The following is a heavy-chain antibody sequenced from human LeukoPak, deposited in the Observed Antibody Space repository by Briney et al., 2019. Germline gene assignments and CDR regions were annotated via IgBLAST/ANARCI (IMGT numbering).Heavy chain of an antibody. CDR2: INSDGSST. J-gene: IGHJ3*01. CDR3: ARDYGDAFDV. Sequence: GGSLRLSCAASGFTFSNYWMHWVSHAPGKGLVWVSLINSDGSSTNYADSVTGRLTISRDNAKNTLYLQMNSLRAEDTAVYYCARDYGDAFDVWGQGTMVTVSS. D-gene: IGHD4-17*01. V-gene: IGHV3-74*01. CDR1: GFTFSNYW.